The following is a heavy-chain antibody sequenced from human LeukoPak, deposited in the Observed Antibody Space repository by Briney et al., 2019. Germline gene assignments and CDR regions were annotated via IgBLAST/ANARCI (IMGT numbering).Heavy chain of an antibody. J-gene: IGHJ3*02. CDR2: IISSSSYI. CDR3: ARDFGYYDSSGYWGYAFDI. V-gene: IGHV3-21*01. Sequence: PGGSLRLSCAASGFTFSSYSMNWVRQAPGKWLEWVSSIISSSSYIYYADSVKGRFTISRDNAKNSLYLQMNSLRAEDTAVYYCARDFGYYDSSGYWGYAFDIWGQGTMVTVSS. CDR1: GFTFSSYS. D-gene: IGHD3-22*01.